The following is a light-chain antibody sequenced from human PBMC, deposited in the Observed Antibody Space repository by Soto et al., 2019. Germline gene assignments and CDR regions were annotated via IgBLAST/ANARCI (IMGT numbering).Light chain of an antibody. CDR2: DTS. Sequence: EIVLTQSPGTLSLSPGERATLSCRASQSVSSSYLAWYQQKPGQAPRLLIYDTSSRATGIPDRFSGSGSGTDFTLAISILEPEDFAVYYCQQCGSSPSFGQGTKVELK. CDR3: QQCGSSPS. J-gene: IGKJ1*01. V-gene: IGKV3-20*01. CDR1: QSVSSSY.